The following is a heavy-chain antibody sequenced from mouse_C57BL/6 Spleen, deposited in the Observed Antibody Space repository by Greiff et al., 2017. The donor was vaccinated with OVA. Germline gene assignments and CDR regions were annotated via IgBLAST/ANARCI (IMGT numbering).Heavy chain of an antibody. V-gene: IGHV1-82*01. J-gene: IGHJ2*01. CDR1: GYAFSSSW. D-gene: IGHD2-14*01. CDR3: AREVLNY. CDR2: IYPGDGDT. Sequence: VQGVESGPELVKPGASVKISCKASGYAFSSSWMNWVKQRPGKGLEWIGRIYPGDGDTNYNGKFKGKATLTADKSSSTAYMQLSSLTSEDSAVYFCAREVLNYWGQGTTLTVSS.